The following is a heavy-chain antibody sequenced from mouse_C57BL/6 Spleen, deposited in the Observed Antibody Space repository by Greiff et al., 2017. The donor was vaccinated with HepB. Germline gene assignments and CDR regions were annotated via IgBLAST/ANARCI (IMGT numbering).Heavy chain of an antibody. D-gene: IGHD1-1*01. J-gene: IGHJ1*03. Sequence: VQLQQSGAELVRPGTSVKVSCKASGYAFTNYLIEWVKQRPGQGLEWIGVINPGSGGTNYNEKFKGKATLTADKSSSTAYMQLSSLTSEDSAVYFCASRGSSPYGYFDVWGTGTTVTVSS. V-gene: IGHV1-54*01. CDR2: INPGSGGT. CDR1: GYAFTNYL. CDR3: ASRGSSPYGYFDV.